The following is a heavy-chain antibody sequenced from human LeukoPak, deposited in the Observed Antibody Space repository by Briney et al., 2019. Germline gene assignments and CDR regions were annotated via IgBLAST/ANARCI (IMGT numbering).Heavy chain of an antibody. V-gene: IGHV5-10-1*01. D-gene: IGHD2-15*01. CDR1: GYSFTSYW. Sequence: PGESLKISCKGSGYSFTSYWISWVRQMPGKGLEWMGRIDPSDSYTNYSPSFQGHVTISADKSISTAYLQWSSLKASDAAMYYCARHSLNCSGGSCPGDVWGKGTTVTVSS. CDR2: IDPSDSYT. CDR3: ARHSLNCSGGSCPGDV. J-gene: IGHJ6*04.